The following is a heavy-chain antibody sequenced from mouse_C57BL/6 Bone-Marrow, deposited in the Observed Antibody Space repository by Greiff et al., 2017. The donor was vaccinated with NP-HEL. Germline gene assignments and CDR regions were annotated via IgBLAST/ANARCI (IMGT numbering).Heavy chain of an antibody. CDR3: ARYGPTVVATDY. D-gene: IGHD1-1*01. CDR2: IDPSDSYT. J-gene: IGHJ2*01. CDR1: GYTFTSYW. V-gene: IGHV1-50*01. Sequence: VQLQQPGAELVKPGASVKLSCKASGYTFTSYWMQWVKQRPGQGLEWIGEIDPSDSYTNYNQKFKGKATLTVDTSSSTAYMQLSSLTSEDSAVYYGARYGPTVVATDYWGQGTTLTVSS.